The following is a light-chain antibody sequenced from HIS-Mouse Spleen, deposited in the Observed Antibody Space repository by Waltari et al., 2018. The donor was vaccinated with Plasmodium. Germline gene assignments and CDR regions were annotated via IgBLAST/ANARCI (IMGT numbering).Light chain of an antibody. CDR1: SSNIGSNT. Sequence: QSVLTQPPSASGTPGQRVTISCSGSSSNIGSNTVNWYQQLPGTAPKLLIYSNNQRHAGGPYRFSGSKSGTSVSLAISGLQSEDEADYYCGAWDDSLNGWVFGGGTKLTVL. V-gene: IGLV1-44*01. CDR2: SNN. CDR3: GAWDDSLNGWV. J-gene: IGLJ3*02.